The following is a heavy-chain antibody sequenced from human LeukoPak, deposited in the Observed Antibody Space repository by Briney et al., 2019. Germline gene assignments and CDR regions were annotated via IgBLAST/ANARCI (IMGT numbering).Heavy chain of an antibody. D-gene: IGHD3-10*01. CDR3: ARASGPFDY. Sequence: GGSLRLSCAASVFTFSIYGMHWVRQAPGKGLEWVAVIWNDGSNKYYADSVRGRFTISSDNSKNTLYLQMNSLRAEDTAVYSCARASGPFDYWGQGTLVTVSS. CDR2: IWNDGSNK. V-gene: IGHV3-33*01. CDR1: VFTFSIYG. J-gene: IGHJ4*02.